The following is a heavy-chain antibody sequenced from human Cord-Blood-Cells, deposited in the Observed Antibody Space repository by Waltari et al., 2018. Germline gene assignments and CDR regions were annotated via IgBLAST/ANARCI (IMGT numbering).Heavy chain of an antibody. CDR2: FEPEDGET. J-gene: IGHJ5*02. CDR3: ATEAPDSSGYYYWFDP. V-gene: IGHV1-24*01. Sequence: QVQLVQSGAEEKKPGASVKVSCKVSVYTLTELSMHWVRQAPGKGLEWMGGFEPEDGETIYGQKCQGRITMTEETSTDTAYMELSSLRSEDTAVYYCATEAPDSSGYYYWFDPWGQGTLVTVSS. D-gene: IGHD3-22*01. CDR1: VYTLTELS.